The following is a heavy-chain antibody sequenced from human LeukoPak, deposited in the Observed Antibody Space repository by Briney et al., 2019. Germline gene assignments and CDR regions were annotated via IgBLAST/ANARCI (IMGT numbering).Heavy chain of an antibody. Sequence: SETLSLTCAVYGGSFSGYYWSWIRQPPGKGLEWIGEINHSGSTNYNPSLKSRVTISVDTSENQFSLKLSSVTAADTAVYYCAREFSSSGAFDIWGQGTMVTVSS. CDR2: INHSGST. CDR1: GGSFSGYY. J-gene: IGHJ3*02. V-gene: IGHV4-34*01. D-gene: IGHD6-6*01. CDR3: AREFSSSGAFDI.